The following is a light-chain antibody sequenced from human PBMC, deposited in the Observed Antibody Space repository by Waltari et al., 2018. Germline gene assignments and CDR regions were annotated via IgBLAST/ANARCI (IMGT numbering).Light chain of an antibody. CDR2: VNSDGSH. CDR3: QTGGHGTWV. CDR1: SGPSSNV. J-gene: IGLJ3*02. Sequence: QLVLTQSPSASASLGASVKLTCTLSSGPSSNVIAWHPQQPLKGPRYLMKVNSDGSHRKGDDIPDRFSGSSSGAERYLTISSLQSEDEADYYCQTGGHGTWVFGGGTKLTVL. V-gene: IGLV4-69*01.